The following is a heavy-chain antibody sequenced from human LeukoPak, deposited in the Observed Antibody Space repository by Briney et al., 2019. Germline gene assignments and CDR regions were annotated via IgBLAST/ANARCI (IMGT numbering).Heavy chain of an antibody. J-gene: IGHJ5*02. CDR2: ISDTSRYI. Sequence: KPGGSLRLSCAASGFTFSGYGMNWVRLSPGKGLEWVSSISDTSRYIYYADSVKGRFIISRDNAKNSLYLQMNSLRADDTAVYYCARGSVGYWFDPWGQGTLVTVSS. CDR3: ARGSVGYWFDP. D-gene: IGHD5/OR15-5a*01. V-gene: IGHV3-21*01. CDR1: GFTFSGYG.